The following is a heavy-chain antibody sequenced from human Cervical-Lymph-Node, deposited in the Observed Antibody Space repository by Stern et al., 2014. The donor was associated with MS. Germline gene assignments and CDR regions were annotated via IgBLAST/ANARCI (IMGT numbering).Heavy chain of an antibody. V-gene: IGHV3-7*01. CDR2: INQDGSEI. CDR3: VRDGAFYFDH. J-gene: IGHJ4*02. CDR1: GFAFSSYW. Sequence: EVQLVESGGGLVRPGGSLRLSCEASGFAFSSYWMPWVRQAPGKGLEWVATINQDGSEIHYVDSVKGRFTISRDNTKNSVYLRMNSLRAEDTAVYYCVRDGAFYFDHWGLGTLVTVSS.